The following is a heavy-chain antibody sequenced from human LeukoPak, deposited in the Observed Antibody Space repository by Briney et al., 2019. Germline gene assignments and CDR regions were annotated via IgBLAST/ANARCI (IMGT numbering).Heavy chain of an antibody. CDR3: ARGHIAVAAKYYFDY. J-gene: IGHJ4*02. V-gene: IGHV4-4*07. Sequence: SETLSLTCTVSGGSISSYYWSWIRQPAGKGLEWIGRIYTSGSTNYNPSLKSRVTMSVDTSKNQFSLKLSSVTAADTAVYYCARGHIAVAAKYYFDYWGQGTLVTVSS. D-gene: IGHD6-19*01. CDR1: GGSISSYY. CDR2: IYTSGST.